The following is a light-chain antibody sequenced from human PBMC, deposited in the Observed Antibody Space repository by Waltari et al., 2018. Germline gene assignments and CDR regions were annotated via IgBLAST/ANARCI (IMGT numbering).Light chain of an antibody. V-gene: IGLV1-36*01. J-gene: IGLJ3*02. CDR2: YDD. CDR1: SSNTGTNV. Sequence: QSVLTQPPSVSGAPRQRVTISCSGSSSNTGTNVVNWYQQVPGKAPKLLIYYDDLLPSGVSDRFSGSKSGTAASLAISGLQSEDEADYYCAAWDDSLNGPSFGGGTKLTVL. CDR3: AAWDDSLNGPS.